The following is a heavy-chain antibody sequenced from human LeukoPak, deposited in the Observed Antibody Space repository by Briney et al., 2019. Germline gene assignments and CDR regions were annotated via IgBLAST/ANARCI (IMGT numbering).Heavy chain of an antibody. D-gene: IGHD6-13*01. CDR1: GFTFSSYG. CDR3: SKAAPQQLGPEMDY. V-gene: IGHV3-30*02. Sequence: GRSLRLSCAASGFTFSSYGMHWVRDAPGKGLEWAAFIRYDGSNKYYADSVKGRFTIPRDNSKHTLHLQMNSQSAEHTAVYYCSKAAPQQLGPEMDYWGQGTLVTVSS. CDR2: IRYDGSNK. J-gene: IGHJ4*02.